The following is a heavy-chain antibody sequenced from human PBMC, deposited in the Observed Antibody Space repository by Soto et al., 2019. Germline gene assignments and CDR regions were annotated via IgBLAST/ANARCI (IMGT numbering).Heavy chain of an antibody. Sequence: EVQLVESGGGLVQPGGSLRLSCAASGFTFSSYSMNWVRQAPGKGLEWVSYISSSSSTIYYADSVKGRFTISRDNAKNSLYLQMNSLRAEDTAVYYCARGDYGDHVSPYNFDYWGQGTLVTVSS. J-gene: IGHJ4*02. V-gene: IGHV3-48*01. CDR1: GFTFSSYS. CDR2: ISSSSSTI. D-gene: IGHD4-17*01. CDR3: ARGDYGDHVSPYNFDY.